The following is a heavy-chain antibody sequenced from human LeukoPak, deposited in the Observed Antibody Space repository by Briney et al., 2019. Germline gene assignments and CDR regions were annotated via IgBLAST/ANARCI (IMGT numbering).Heavy chain of an antibody. CDR1: GGSISGYY. V-gene: IGHV4-59*08. CDR2: IYYSGST. J-gene: IGHJ4*02. CDR3: ARQYCSGGSCYEDY. Sequence: SETLSLTCTVSGGSISGYYWSWIRQPPGKGLEWIEFIYYSGSTNYNPSLKSRVTISVDTSKNQFSLKLSSVTAADTAVYYCARQYCSGGSCYEDYWGQGTLVTVSS. D-gene: IGHD2-15*01.